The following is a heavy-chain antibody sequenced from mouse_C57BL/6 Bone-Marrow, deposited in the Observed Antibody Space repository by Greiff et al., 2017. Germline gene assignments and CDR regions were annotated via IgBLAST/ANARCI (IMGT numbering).Heavy chain of an antibody. J-gene: IGHJ1*03. D-gene: IGHD2-5*01. Sequence: QVQLQQPGAELVKPGASVKMSCKASGYTFTSYWITWVKQRPGQGLEWIGDIYPGSGSTNYNENFKSKATLTVDTSSSTAYMQLSSLTSEDSAVYDCASSYYSNFCYFYFGGRGTAVTVS. CDR3: ASSYYSNFCYFYF. V-gene: IGHV1-55*01. CDR2: IYPGSGST. CDR1: GYTFTSYW.